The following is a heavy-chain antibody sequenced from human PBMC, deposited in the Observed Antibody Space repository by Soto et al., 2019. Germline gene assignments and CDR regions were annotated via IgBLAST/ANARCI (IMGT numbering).Heavy chain of an antibody. D-gene: IGHD3-3*01. CDR1: GGSISSYY. V-gene: IGHV4-59*01. J-gene: IGHJ4*02. CDR2: IYYSGSN. CDR3: ARVSCVLEWYSYYFEY. Sequence: SETLSLTCTGSGGSISSYYWSWMRQPPGKGLEWIGYIYYSGSNNYHPSLKSRVTISVDTYKKQFSPKVSSVTAADTAVYYCARVSCVLEWYSYYFEYWGQGTLVPVS.